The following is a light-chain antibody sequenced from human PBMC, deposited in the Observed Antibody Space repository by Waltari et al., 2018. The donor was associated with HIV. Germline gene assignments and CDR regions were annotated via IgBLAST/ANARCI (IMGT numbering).Light chain of an antibody. Sequence: QTVVTQEPSFSVSPGGTVTLTCGLTSGSVSTSHYPRWYQQTPGQPPRTLMYGTTTRSSGVPDRFSGSILGNRAALTITGAQADDESDYYCLLYMGSSIWVFGGGTKLTVL. CDR2: GTT. V-gene: IGLV8-61*01. CDR3: LLYMGSSIWV. CDR1: SGSVSTSHY. J-gene: IGLJ3*02.